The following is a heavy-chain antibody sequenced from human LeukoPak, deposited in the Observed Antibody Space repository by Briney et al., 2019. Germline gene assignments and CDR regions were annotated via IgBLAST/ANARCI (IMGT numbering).Heavy chain of an antibody. V-gene: IGHV4-39*01. CDR3: TRHTGYISGQYSNYEDS. CDR1: GGSITNTKYY. Sequence: SETLSRTCTLSGGSITNTKYYWGWLRQPPGKGLEWIGSIYYTGSTYYNPSLKSRVTISVDTSKNQFSLKLRSVTAADTALYYCTRHTGYISGQYSNYEDSWGQGTLVTVSS. CDR2: IYYTGST. D-gene: IGHD4-11*01. J-gene: IGHJ4*02.